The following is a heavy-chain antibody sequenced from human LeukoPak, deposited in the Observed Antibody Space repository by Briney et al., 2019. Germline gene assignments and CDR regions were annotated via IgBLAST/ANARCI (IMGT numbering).Heavy chain of an antibody. CDR3: ARHTAARDRYYYQYDMDS. CDR1: GYTFTSYY. CDR2: MNPNSGNT. D-gene: IGHD6-6*01. J-gene: IGHJ6*03. Sequence: ASVKVSCKASGYTFTSYYINWVRQATGQGLEWMGRMNPNSGNTSYAQKFQGRVTMTRNTSISTAYMELSSLRSEDTAAYYCARHTAARDRYYYQYDMDSWEKETMIT. V-gene: IGHV1-8*01.